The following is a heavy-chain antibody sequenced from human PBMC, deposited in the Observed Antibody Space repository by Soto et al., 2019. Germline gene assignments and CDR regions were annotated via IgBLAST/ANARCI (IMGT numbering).Heavy chain of an antibody. CDR1: GFTFSSYA. D-gene: IGHD3-3*01. Sequence: PGGSLRLSCAASGFTFSSYAMHWVRQAPGKGLEWVAGINCDGSSKCYADSVKGRFTISRDNAKNTLYLQMNSLRAEDTAVYYCARDRSRHYDFWSGSPDNWFDPWGQGTLVTVSS. CDR2: INCDGSSK. V-gene: IGHV3-30-3*01. J-gene: IGHJ5*02. CDR3: ARDRSRHYDFWSGSPDNWFDP.